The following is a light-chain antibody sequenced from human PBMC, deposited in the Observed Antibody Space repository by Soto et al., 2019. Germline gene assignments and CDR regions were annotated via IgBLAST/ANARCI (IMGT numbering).Light chain of an antibody. J-gene: IGKJ1*01. CDR2: AAS. CDR3: QHTYRTPWT. Sequence: GDIVTITCRASLGVARYLAGYQQKPGTAPKLLIYAASNLQTGVPSRFSGSGSGTDFTLTISSVQPEDFATYFCQHTYRTPWTFGQGTKVDI. CDR1: LGVARY. V-gene: IGKV1-39*01.